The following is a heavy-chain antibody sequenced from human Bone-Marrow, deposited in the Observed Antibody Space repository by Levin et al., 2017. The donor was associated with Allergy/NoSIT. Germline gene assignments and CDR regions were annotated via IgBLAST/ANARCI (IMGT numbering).Heavy chain of an antibody. V-gene: IGHV1-2*02. CDR1: GYTFSGYY. CDR2: INPNSGGT. CDR3: ARRGTGTFYDCDF. Sequence: VASVKVSCKASGYTFSGYYMHWVRQASGQGLEWMGWINPNSGGTNFAQKFEGRVTMTRDTSVSTAYMELSSLTSDETAVYYCARRGTGTFYDCDFWGQGTLVAVSS. J-gene: IGHJ4*02. D-gene: IGHD1-26*01.